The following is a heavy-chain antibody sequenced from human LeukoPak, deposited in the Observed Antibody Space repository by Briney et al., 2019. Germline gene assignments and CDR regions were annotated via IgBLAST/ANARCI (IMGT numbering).Heavy chain of an antibody. V-gene: IGHV3-21*01. CDR3: AGGPDGAFDI. CDR1: GFTFSPCP. Sequence: PGGSLRLSCVGFGFTFSPCPMHWIRQAPGKGLEWVSSISSSSSYIYYADSVKGRFTISRDNAKNSLYLQMNSLRAEDTAVYYCAGGPDGAFDIWGQGTMVTVSS. D-gene: IGHD3-16*01. CDR2: ISSSSSYI. J-gene: IGHJ3*02.